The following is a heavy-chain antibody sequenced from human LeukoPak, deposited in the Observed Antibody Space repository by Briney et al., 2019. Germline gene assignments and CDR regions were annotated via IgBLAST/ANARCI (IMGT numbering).Heavy chain of an antibody. Sequence: GGSLRLSCAASGFTFSSYGMHWVRQAPGKGLEWVAFIRYDGSNKYYADSVKGRFTISRDNAKNSLYLQMNSLRVEDTGIYYCSRDPRSLDYWGQGALVTVSS. CDR2: IRYDGSNK. CDR1: GFTFSSYG. J-gene: IGHJ4*02. CDR3: SRDPRSLDY. V-gene: IGHV3-30*02.